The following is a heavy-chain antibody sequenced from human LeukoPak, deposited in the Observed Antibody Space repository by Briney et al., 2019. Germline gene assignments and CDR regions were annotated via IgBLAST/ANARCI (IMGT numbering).Heavy chain of an antibody. D-gene: IGHD3-9*01. CDR3: ARSIGLTGGGVDV. CDR2: ITNGGSTI. Sequence: GGSLRLSCAASGFTFSDYNMNWVRQAPGKGQEWVSYITNGGSTIHHADSVKGRFTISRDNAKKTLYLQMNSLRAEDTAVYYCARSIGLTGGGVDVWGQGTTVTVSS. V-gene: IGHV3-11*01. J-gene: IGHJ6*02. CDR1: GFTFSDYN.